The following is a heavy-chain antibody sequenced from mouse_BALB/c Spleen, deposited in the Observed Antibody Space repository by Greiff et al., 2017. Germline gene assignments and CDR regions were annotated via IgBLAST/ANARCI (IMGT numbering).Heavy chain of an antibody. CDR3: ARGGGFYYGSSYGDY. J-gene: IGHJ2*01. CDR2: ISDGGSYT. D-gene: IGHD1-1*01. V-gene: IGHV5-4*02. CDR1: GFTFSDYY. Sequence: EVQLVESGGGLVKPGGSLKLSCAASGFTFSDYYMYWVRQTPEKRLEWVATISDGGSYTYYPDSVKGRFTISRDNAKNNLYLQMSSLKSEDTAMYYCARGGGFYYGSSYGDYWGQGTTLTVSS.